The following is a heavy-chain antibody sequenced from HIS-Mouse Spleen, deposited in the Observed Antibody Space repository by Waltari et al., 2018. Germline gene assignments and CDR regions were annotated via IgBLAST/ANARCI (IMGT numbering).Heavy chain of an antibody. CDR3: AREIPYSSSWYDWYFDL. V-gene: IGHV4-39*07. J-gene: IGHJ2*01. CDR1: GGSISSSSYY. CDR2: IYYSGST. D-gene: IGHD6-13*01. Sequence: QLQLQESGPGLVKPSETRSLTGTVSGGSISSSSYYWGWIRQPPGKGLEWIGSIYYSGSTYYNPSLKSRVTISVDTSKNQFSLKLSSVTAADTAVYYCAREIPYSSSWYDWYFDLWGRGTLVTVSS.